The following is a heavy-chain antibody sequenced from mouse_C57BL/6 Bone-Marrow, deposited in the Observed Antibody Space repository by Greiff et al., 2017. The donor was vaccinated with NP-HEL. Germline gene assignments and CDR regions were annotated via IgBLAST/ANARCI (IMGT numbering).Heavy chain of an antibody. CDR2: IDPEDGET. V-gene: IGHV14-2*01. J-gene: IGHJ2*01. CDR3: ARDWDGNYFDY. D-gene: IGHD4-1*01. Sequence: VQLQQSGAELARPGASVKLSCKASGYTFTSYGISWVKQRTEQGLEWIGRIDPEDGETKYAPKFQGKATITADTSYNTAYLQLSSLTSEDTAVYYCARDWDGNYFDYWGQGTTLTVSS. CDR1: GYTFTSYG.